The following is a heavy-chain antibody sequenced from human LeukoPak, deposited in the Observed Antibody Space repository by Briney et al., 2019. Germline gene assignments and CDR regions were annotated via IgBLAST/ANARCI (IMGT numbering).Heavy chain of an antibody. CDR1: GGSRINDY. D-gene: IGHD1-26*01. V-gene: IGHV4-59*08. CDR3: ARRTLGLDY. Sequence: PSETLSLTCTVPGGSRINDYWTWIRQPPGQGLEWIGYIYYSGSTYYNPSLKSRVTISLDTSKNEFSLKLSSVTSADTAVYYCARRTLGLDYWGQGTLVTVSS. CDR2: IYYSGST. J-gene: IGHJ4*02.